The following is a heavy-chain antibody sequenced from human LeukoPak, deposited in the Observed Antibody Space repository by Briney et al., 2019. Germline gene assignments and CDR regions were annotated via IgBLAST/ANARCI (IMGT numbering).Heavy chain of an antibody. CDR3: ARVSSSSWFQSYYYYYMDV. CDR2: INTNTGNP. V-gene: IGHV7-4-1*02. D-gene: IGHD6-13*01. CDR1: GYTFTGYV. J-gene: IGHJ6*03. Sequence: GASVKVSCKASGYTFTGYVMNWVRQAPGQGLEWMGWINTNTGNPTYAQGFTGRFVFSLDTSVSTAYLQISSLKAEDTAVYYCARVSSSSWFQSYYYYYMDVWGKGTTVTVSS.